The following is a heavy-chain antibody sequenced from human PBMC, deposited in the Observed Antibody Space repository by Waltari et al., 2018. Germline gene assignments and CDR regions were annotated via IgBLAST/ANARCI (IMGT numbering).Heavy chain of an antibody. CDR1: GGSISSGGYY. Sequence: QVQLQESGPGLVKPSQTLSLTCTVSGGSISSGGYYWSWIRQHPGKGLEWIGYIYYSGSTHYNPSLKSRVTISVDTSKNQFSLKLSSVTAADTAVYYCARGGLRRNYFDYWGQGTLVTVSS. CDR3: ARGGLRRNYFDY. CDR2: IYYSGST. V-gene: IGHV4-31*03. D-gene: IGHD4-17*01. J-gene: IGHJ4*02.